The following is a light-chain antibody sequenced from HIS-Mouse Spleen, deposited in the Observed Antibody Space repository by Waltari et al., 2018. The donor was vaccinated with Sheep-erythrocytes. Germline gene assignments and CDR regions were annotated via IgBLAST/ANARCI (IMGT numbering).Light chain of an antibody. CDR2: EGS. V-gene: IGLV2-14*02. Sequence: QSALTQPASVSGSPGQSITISCTGTSSDVGSYNLLSWYQQHPGKAPKLMIYEGSKRPSGVSNRFSGSKSGNTASLTISGLQAEDEADYYCSSYAGSYNHVFATGTKVTVL. J-gene: IGLJ1*01. CDR3: SSYAGSYNHV. CDR1: SSDVGSYNL.